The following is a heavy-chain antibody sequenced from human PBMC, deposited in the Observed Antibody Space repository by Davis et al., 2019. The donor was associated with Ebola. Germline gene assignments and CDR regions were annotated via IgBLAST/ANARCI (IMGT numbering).Heavy chain of an antibody. CDR2: IYYSGST. Sequence: MPSETLSLTCTVSGGSVSSGSYYWSWIRQPPGKGLEWIGYIYYSGSTNYNPSLKSRVTISVDTSKNQFSLKLSSVTAADTAVYYCARRSVRFLEWLLVEDYGMDVWGKGTTVTVSS. V-gene: IGHV4-61*01. CDR3: ARRSVRFLEWLLVEDYGMDV. J-gene: IGHJ6*04. CDR1: GGSVSSGSYY. D-gene: IGHD3-3*01.